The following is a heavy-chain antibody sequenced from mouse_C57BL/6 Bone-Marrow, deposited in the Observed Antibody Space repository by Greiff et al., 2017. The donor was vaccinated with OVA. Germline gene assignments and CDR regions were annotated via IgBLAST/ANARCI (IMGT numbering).Heavy chain of an antibody. D-gene: IGHD1-1*01. CDR2: IHPNSGST. CDR1: GYTFTSYW. Sequence: QVQLQQPGAELVKPGASVKLSCKASGYTFTSYWMHWVKQRPGQGLEWIGMIHPNSGSTNYNEKFKSKATLTVDKSSSTAYMQLSSLTSEDSAVYYCARCITTVVDPLDYWGQGTTLTVSS. V-gene: IGHV1-64*01. J-gene: IGHJ2*01. CDR3: ARCITTVVDPLDY.